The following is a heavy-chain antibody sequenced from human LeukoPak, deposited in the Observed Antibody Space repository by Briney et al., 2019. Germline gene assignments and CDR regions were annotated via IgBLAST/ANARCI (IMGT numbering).Heavy chain of an antibody. Sequence: SETLSLTGAVYGGSFSGYYWSWIRQPPGKGLEWIGEINHSGSTNYNPSLKSRVTISVDTSKNQFSLKLSSVTAADTAVYYCARGPERWLQTHYYYYYGMDVWGQGATVTVSS. V-gene: IGHV4-34*01. J-gene: IGHJ6*02. D-gene: IGHD5-24*01. CDR2: INHSGST. CDR3: ARGPERWLQTHYYYYYGMDV. CDR1: GGSFSGYY.